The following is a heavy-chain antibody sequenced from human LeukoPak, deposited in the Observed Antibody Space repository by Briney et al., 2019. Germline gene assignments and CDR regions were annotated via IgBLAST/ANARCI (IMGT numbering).Heavy chain of an antibody. CDR3: TRDLAQNIAAADY. V-gene: IGHV3-49*03. CDR1: GFTFNNYA. Sequence: GGSLRLSCTASGFTFNNYAMSWFRQAPGKGLEWVGFIRTETYGGTTEYAASVKGIVAISRDDTKSIAYLQMNSLKTEDTAVYYCTRDLAQNIAAADYWGQGTQLTVSS. J-gene: IGHJ4*02. CDR2: IRTETYGGTT. D-gene: IGHD6-13*01.